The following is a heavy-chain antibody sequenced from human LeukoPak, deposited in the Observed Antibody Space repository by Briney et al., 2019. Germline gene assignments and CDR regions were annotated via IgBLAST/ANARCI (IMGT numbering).Heavy chain of an antibody. CDR2: ISVYNGNT. J-gene: IGHJ6*03. CDR1: AYTFTDYG. V-gene: IGHV1-18*01. CDR3: ARSGDGDRNYYYYYYMDV. D-gene: IGHD4-17*01. Sequence: ASVKVSCKASAYTFTDYGINWVRQAPGQGLEWMGWISVYNGNTNYAQKFRGRVTMTTDTSTTTAYMELRSLRSDDTAVYYCARSGDGDRNYYYYYYMDVWGKGTTVTVSS.